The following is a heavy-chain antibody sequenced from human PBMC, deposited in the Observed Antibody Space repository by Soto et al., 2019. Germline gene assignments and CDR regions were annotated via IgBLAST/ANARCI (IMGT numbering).Heavy chain of an antibody. Sequence: QVQLVQSGAEVKKPGSSVKVSCKASGGTFSSYAISWVRQAPGQGLEWMGGIIPIFGTANYAQKFQGRVTITADESTSTAYMELSSLRSEDTAVYYCARRKMAAAEGDDWYFDLWGRGTLVTVSS. CDR3: ARRKMAAAEGDDWYFDL. J-gene: IGHJ2*01. CDR1: GGTFSSYA. D-gene: IGHD6-13*01. V-gene: IGHV1-69*01. CDR2: IIPIFGTA.